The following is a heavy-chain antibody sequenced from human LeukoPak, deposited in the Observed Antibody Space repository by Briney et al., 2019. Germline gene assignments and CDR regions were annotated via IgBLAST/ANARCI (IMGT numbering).Heavy chain of an antibody. CDR1: GYTFTSYY. CDR3: ARDQEYYDDSSGYDGY. D-gene: IGHD3-22*01. CDR2: INPSGGST. V-gene: IGHV1-46*01. Sequence: ASVKVSCKASGYTFTSYYMHWVRQAPGQGLEWMGIINPSGGSTSYAQKFQGRVTMTRDTSTSTVYMELSSLRSEDTAVYYCARDQEYYDDSSGYDGYWGQGTLVTVSS. J-gene: IGHJ4*02.